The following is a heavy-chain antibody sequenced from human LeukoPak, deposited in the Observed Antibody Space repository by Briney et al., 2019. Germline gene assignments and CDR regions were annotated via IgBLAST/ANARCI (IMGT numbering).Heavy chain of an antibody. CDR3: ARDSSGRWLFDY. CDR1: GYTFTGYY. Sequence: ASVKVSCKASGYTFTGYYMHWVRQAPGQGLEWMGWINPNSGGTNYAQKFQGRVTMTRDTSISTAYMELSRLRSDDTAVYYCARDSSGRWLFDYWGQGTLVTVSS. CDR2: INPNSGGT. V-gene: IGHV1-2*02. J-gene: IGHJ4*02. D-gene: IGHD6-19*01.